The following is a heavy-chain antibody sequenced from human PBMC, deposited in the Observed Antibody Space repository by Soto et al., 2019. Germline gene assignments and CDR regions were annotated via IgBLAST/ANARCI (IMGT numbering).Heavy chain of an antibody. CDR2: IWYDGSNK. Sequence: GGSLRLSCAASGFTFSSYGMHWVRQAPGKGLEWVAVIWYDGSNKYYADSVKGRFTISRDNSKNTLYLQMNSLRAEDPAVYYCARDGGNSRADAFDIWGQGTMVTVSS. D-gene: IGHD1-1*01. CDR1: GFTFSSYG. CDR3: ARDGGNSRADAFDI. J-gene: IGHJ3*02. V-gene: IGHV3-33*01.